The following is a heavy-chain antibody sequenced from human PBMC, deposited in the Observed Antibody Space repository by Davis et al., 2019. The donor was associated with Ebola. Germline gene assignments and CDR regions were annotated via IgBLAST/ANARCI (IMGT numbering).Heavy chain of an antibody. D-gene: IGHD3-3*01. J-gene: IGHJ3*02. V-gene: IGHV3-33*01. CDR3: ARVRYDFWSGYDDAFDI. CDR1: GFTFSSYG. CDR2: IWYDGSNK. Sequence: GESLKISCAASGFTFSSYGMHWVRQAPGKGLEWVAVIWYDGSNKYYADSVKGRFTISRDNSKNTLYLQMNSLRAEDTAVYYCARVRYDFWSGYDDAFDIWGQGTMVTVSS.